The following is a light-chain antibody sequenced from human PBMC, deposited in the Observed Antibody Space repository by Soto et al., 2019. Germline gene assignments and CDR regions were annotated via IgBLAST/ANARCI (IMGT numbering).Light chain of an antibody. Sequence: DIVMTQSPDSLAVSLGERATINCKSSQSVLNSPNNKNYLTWYQQKPGQPPKLLIHWASTRESGVPDRFSGSGSGTDFTLTISSLQAEDVAVYYCQQYYSNPRTFGQGTKVDIK. CDR2: WAS. V-gene: IGKV4-1*01. CDR3: QQYYSNPRT. J-gene: IGKJ1*01. CDR1: QSVLNSPNNKNY.